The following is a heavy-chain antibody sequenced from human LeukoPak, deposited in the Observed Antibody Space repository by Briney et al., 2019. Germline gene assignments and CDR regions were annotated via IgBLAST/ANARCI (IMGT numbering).Heavy chain of an antibody. Sequence: GRSLRLSCAASGFTFRSYGMQWVRQAPGKGLEWVAIIWYDGSNKYYSDSVKGRFTISRDNSKNTLYLQMNSLRAEDTAVYYCARVAGHDIRGLITYYFDDWGQGTLATVSS. CDR1: GFTFRSYG. CDR3: ARVAGHDIRGLITYYFDD. J-gene: IGHJ4*02. V-gene: IGHV3-33*01. D-gene: IGHD3-10*01. CDR2: IWYDGSNK.